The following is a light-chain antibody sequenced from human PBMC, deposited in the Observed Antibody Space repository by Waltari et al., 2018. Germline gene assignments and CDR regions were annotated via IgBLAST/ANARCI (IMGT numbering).Light chain of an antibody. CDR3: SSDTTSGSYV. J-gene: IGLJ1*01. CDR2: DVT. CDR1: SSDIGDFNH. Sequence: QSVLTQPASVSESPGQSITIPCTGTSSDIGDFNHVSWYQQQPDKAPKLIIYDVTIRPSGVPDRFPGTKSGHTASLTSSGLQVDDEADYYCSSDTTSGSYVFASGTKVTVL. V-gene: IGLV2-14*03.